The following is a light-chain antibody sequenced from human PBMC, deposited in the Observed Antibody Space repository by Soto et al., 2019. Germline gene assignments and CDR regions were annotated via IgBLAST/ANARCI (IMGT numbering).Light chain of an antibody. CDR1: TGAVTSSHY. CDR2: DTD. Sequence: QTVVTQEPSLTVSPGGTVTLTCGSSTGAVTSSHYPYWLQQKPGQAPRTLIYDTDNKHSWTPARFSGSLLGDKAALTLSGAQPEDEAHYYCLLSYHGARYVLFGGGTKLTVL. J-gene: IGLJ2*01. V-gene: IGLV7-46*01. CDR3: LLSYHGARYVL.